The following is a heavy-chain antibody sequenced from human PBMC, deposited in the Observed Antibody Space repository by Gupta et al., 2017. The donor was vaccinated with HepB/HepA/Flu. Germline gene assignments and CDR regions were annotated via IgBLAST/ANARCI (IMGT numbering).Heavy chain of an antibody. CDR3: ARGYYQDSSGYFY. CDR2: INPDSGGT. J-gene: IGHJ4*02. Sequence: QVQLVQSGAEVKKPGASVKVSCTASGYTFIGYYVHWVRHVPGQGLEWMGWINPDSGGTNYAQKFQGWITMTRDTSISTAYMELSRLRSDDTAVYYCARGYYQDSSGYFYWGQGTLVTVSS. V-gene: IGHV1-2*04. D-gene: IGHD3-22*01. CDR1: GYTFIGYY.